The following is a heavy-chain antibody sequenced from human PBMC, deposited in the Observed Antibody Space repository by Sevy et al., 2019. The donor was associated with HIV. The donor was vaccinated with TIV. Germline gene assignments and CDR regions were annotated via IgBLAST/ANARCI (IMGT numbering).Heavy chain of an antibody. Sequence: GGSLRLSCAASGFTFSSYAMHWVRQAPGKGLEWVAVISYDGSNKYYADSVKGRFTISRDNSKNTLYLQMNSLRAEDTAVYYCAKDRVGYYGSGTYYYYYYGMDVWGQGTTVTVSS. CDR2: ISYDGSNK. D-gene: IGHD3-10*01. V-gene: IGHV3-30*04. J-gene: IGHJ6*02. CDR1: GFTFSSYA. CDR3: AKDRVGYYGSGTYYYYYYGMDV.